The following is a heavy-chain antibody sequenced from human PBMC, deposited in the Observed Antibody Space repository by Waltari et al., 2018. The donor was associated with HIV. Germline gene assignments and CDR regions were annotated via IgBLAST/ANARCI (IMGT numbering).Heavy chain of an antibody. Sequence: QVQLQESGPGLVKPSETLSLTCTVSGGSISSYYWSWIRQPPGKGLEWIGYIYYSGSTNYTPSLKGRVTISVDTSKNQFSLKLSSVTAADTAVYYCARGGYSREDYWGQGTLVTVSS. J-gene: IGHJ4*02. D-gene: IGHD6-13*01. CDR3: ARGGYSREDY. V-gene: IGHV4-59*01. CDR1: GGSISSYY. CDR2: IYYSGST.